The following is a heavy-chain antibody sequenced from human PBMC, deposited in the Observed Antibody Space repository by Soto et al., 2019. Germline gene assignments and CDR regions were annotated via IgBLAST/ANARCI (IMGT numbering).Heavy chain of an antibody. Sequence: QITLKESGPPLVKPTQTLTLTCTFSGFSLTTSGVGVGWIRQPPGKALEWLALIYWDDDKRYSPSLRSRLTITKDTSKNQVVLTMTNMDPVDTATYYCAHRMTYDDWDYWGQGTLVTVSS. J-gene: IGHJ4*02. CDR2: IYWDDDK. D-gene: IGHD4-17*01. V-gene: IGHV2-5*02. CDR3: AHRMTYDDWDY. CDR1: GFSLTTSGVG.